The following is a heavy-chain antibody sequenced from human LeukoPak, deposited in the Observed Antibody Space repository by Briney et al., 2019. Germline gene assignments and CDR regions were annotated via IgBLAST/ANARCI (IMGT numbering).Heavy chain of an antibody. Sequence: GGSLSLCCAASGFTFSSYSMNWVRQAPGKGLEWVSYISRSSSTIYYADSVRGRFTISRDNVKNLLYLQMNSLRDEDTAVYYCARALAVSTIQHFAYRGQATLVTVSS. CDR1: GFTFSSYS. CDR3: ARALAVSTIQHFAY. V-gene: IGHV3-48*02. J-gene: IGHJ4*02. D-gene: IGHD6-19*01. CDR2: ISRSSSTI.